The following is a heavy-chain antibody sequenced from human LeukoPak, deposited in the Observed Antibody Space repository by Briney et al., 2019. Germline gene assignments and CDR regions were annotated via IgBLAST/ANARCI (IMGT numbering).Heavy chain of an antibody. V-gene: IGHV4-59*12. D-gene: IGHD2-15*01. J-gene: IGHJ5*02. CDR3: ARDHSCSGGSCYQGNWFDP. CDR2: IYHSGST. Sequence: SETLSLTCTVSGDSIGSYFWSWIRQSPGKGLEWIGHIYHSGSTNYNPSLKSRVSISVDTSKNQFSLKLSSVTAADTAVYYCARDHSCSGGSCYQGNWFDPWGQGTLVTVSS. CDR1: GDSIGSYF.